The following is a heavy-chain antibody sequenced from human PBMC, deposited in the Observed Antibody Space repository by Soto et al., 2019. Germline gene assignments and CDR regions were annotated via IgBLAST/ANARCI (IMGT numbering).Heavy chain of an antibody. CDR1: GFTFSSYG. J-gene: IGHJ5*02. Sequence: GGSLRLSXAASGFTFSSYGMHWVRQAPGKGLEWVAVIWYDGSNKYYADSVKGRFTISRDNSKNTLYLQMNSLRAEDTAVYYCAREPVGWTNWNYVRENWFDPWGQGTLVTVSS. CDR2: IWYDGSNK. D-gene: IGHD1-7*01. V-gene: IGHV3-33*01. CDR3: AREPVGWTNWNYVRENWFDP.